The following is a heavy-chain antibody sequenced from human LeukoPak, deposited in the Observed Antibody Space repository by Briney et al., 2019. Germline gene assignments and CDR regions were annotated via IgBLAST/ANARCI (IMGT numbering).Heavy chain of an antibody. V-gene: IGHV4-39*01. Sequence: SLTCIVSDDSISDTNYYWGWIXQPPGXGLEXIGSIYYSGSTYYNPSLKSRVTISVDTSKNQFSLKLSSVTAADTAVYYCARGGVXVTAPIDYWGQGTLVXVSS. D-gene: IGHD2-21*02. CDR1: DDSISDTNYY. CDR2: IYYSGST. CDR3: ARGGVXVTAPIDY. J-gene: IGHJ4*02.